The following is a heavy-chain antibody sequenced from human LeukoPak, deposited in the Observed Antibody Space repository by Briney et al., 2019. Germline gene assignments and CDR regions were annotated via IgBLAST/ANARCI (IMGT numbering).Heavy chain of an antibody. CDR1: GFTFSSYE. CDR3: ARGPVTSMDV. Sequence: GGSLRLSCAASGFTFSSYEMNWVRQAPGKGLEWVSYISSSGSTIYYADSVKCRFTISRDNAKNSLYLQMNSLRAEDTAVYYCARGPVTSMDVWGKGTTVTVSS. D-gene: IGHD2-2*01. J-gene: IGHJ6*03. V-gene: IGHV3-48*03. CDR2: ISSSGSTI.